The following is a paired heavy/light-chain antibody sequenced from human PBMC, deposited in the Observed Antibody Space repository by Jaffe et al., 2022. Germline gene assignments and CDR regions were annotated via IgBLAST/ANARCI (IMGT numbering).Heavy chain of an antibody. CDR1: GFTVSRSY. J-gene: IGHJ4*02. D-gene: IGHD1-1*01. CDR2: LYPGGSI. Sequence: EVQLVESGGGLVQPGGSLRLSCAASGFTVSRSYMSWVRQAPGKGLEWVSILYPGGSIYYADSVKGRFSISRDNSKNTLFLQMSSLRAEDTALYYCARVLKKTWLQMEPDYFDYWGQGTLVTVSS. V-gene: IGHV3-66*02. CDR3: ARVLKKTWLQMEPDYFDY.
Light chain of an antibody. V-gene: IGKV1-9*01. CDR1: QVISSY. J-gene: IGKJ1*01. CDR2: GAS. CDR3: QQLSSSPQWT. Sequence: DIQLTQSPSFLSASVGDRVTITCRASQVISSYLAWYQQKPGKAPKLLIYGASTLQSGVPSRFSGSGSGTEFTLTISSLHPEDFATYYCQQLSSSPQWTFGQGTKVEIK.